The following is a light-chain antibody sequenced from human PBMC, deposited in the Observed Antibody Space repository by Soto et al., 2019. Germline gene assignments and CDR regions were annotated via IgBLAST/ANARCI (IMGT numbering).Light chain of an antibody. V-gene: IGKV3-15*01. Sequence: EIVMTQSPATLSVSPGERATLSCRASQSVSSDLAWYQQKPGQALRLLIYGASTRATGIPARCSGRGSATEFTLTISSLQSEDSAVYYCQQRHMWPITFGQGTKVDIK. CDR1: QSVSSD. CDR3: QQRHMWPIT. J-gene: IGKJ1*01. CDR2: GAS.